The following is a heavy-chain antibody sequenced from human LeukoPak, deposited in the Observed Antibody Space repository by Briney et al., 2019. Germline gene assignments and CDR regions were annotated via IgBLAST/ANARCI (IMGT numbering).Heavy chain of an antibody. CDR2: ISSSGSTI. V-gene: IGHV3-11*01. J-gene: IGHJ4*02. Sequence: GGSLRLSCAASGFTFSDYYMSWIRQAPGKGLEWVSYISSSGSTIYYADSVKGRFTISRDNAKNSLYLQMNSLRAEDTAVYYCARDADYCSGGSCYADYWGQGTLVTVSS. CDR1: GFTFSDYY. CDR3: ARDADYCSGGSCYADY. D-gene: IGHD2-15*01.